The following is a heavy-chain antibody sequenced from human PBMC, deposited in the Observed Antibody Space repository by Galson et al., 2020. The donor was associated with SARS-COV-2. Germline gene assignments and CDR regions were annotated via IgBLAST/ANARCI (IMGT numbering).Heavy chain of an antibody. D-gene: IGHD5-12*01. CDR3: ARSRVVIVATTALLFAY. Sequence: SETLSLTCNVSGASIRSYYWGWIRKPPGKGREWIGYIYYSGSTKYNPSLKSRLTISVDTSKNQFSLKLSSVTAADTAVYYCARSRVVIVATTALLFAYWGQGALVTVSS. CDR2: IYYSGST. CDR1: GASIRSYY. V-gene: IGHV4-59*01. J-gene: IGHJ4*02.